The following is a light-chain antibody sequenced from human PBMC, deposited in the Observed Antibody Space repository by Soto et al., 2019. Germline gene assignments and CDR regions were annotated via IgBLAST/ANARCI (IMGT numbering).Light chain of an antibody. CDR2: SNN. Sequence: QSVLTQPPSASGTPGQRVTISCSGSTSNIGSNTVNWYQQLPGTAPKLLIYSNNQRPAGVPDRFSGSKSGTSASLAISGLQSEDEADYYCAAWDDSLSGYVFGTGTTLTVL. V-gene: IGLV1-44*01. J-gene: IGLJ1*01. CDR3: AAWDDSLSGYV. CDR1: TSNIGSNT.